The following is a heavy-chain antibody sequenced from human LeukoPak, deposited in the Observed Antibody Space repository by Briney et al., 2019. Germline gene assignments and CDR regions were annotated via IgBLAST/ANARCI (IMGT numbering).Heavy chain of an antibody. V-gene: IGHV3-30*03. CDR3: ARDLVWNYGSGSSYYFDY. Sequence: GGSLRLSCAASGFTFSSYGMHWVRQAPGKGLEWVAVISYDGSNKYYADSVKGRFTISRDNSKNTLYLQMNSLRAEDTAVYYCARDLVWNYGSGSSYYFDYWGQGTLVTVSS. D-gene: IGHD3-10*01. J-gene: IGHJ4*02. CDR2: ISYDGSNK. CDR1: GFTFSSYG.